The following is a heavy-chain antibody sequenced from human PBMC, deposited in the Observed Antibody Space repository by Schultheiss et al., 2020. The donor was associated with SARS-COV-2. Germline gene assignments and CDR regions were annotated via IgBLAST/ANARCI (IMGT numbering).Heavy chain of an antibody. Sequence: GGSLRLSCAASGFTFSYYYMSWIRQAPGKGLEWISYISSSGSYTNYADSVKGRFTISRDNAKNSLYLQMNSLRAEDTAVYYCARFGGSGNYYPFDFWGQGALGTISS. D-gene: IGHD3-10*01. J-gene: IGHJ4*02. CDR2: ISSSGSYT. CDR3: ARFGGSGNYYPFDF. V-gene: IGHV3-11*06. CDR1: GFTFSYYY.